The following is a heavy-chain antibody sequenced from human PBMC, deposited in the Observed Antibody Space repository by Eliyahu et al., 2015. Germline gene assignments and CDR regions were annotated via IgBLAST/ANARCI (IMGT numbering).Heavy chain of an antibody. CDR1: GYSISSGYY. V-gene: IGHV4-38-2*02. CDR2: IYHSGST. D-gene: IGHD3-9*01. CDR3: ARDRRYFDWYTHPNWFDP. Sequence: QVQLQESGPGLVKPSETLSLTCAVSGYSISSGYYWGWIRQPPGKGLEWIGSIYHSGSTYYNPSLKSRVTISVDTSKNQFSLKLSSVTAADTAVYYCARDRRYFDWYTHPNWFDPWGQGTLVTVSS. J-gene: IGHJ5*02.